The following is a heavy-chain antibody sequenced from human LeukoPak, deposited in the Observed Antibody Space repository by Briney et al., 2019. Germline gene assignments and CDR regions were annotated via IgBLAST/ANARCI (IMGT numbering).Heavy chain of an antibody. J-gene: IGHJ4*02. CDR3: ARDRAWNYFDY. CDR1: GFTFSRHG. CDR2: ISNDGSRK. D-gene: IGHD3-3*01. Sequence: GRSLRLSCAPSGFTFSRHGMHWVRQAPGKGLEWVAIISNDGSRKYYGHSVEGRFTISRDNSKNTLYLQMDSLSAEDTAVYYCARDRAWNYFDYWGQGTLVTVSS. V-gene: IGHV3-30*03.